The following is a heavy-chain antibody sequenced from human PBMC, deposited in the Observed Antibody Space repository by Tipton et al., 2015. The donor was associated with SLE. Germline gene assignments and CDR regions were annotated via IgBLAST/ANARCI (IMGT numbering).Heavy chain of an antibody. D-gene: IGHD7-27*01. CDR2: INHTGST. CDR1: GGSISSYY. V-gene: IGHV4-34*01. J-gene: IGHJ4*02. Sequence: TLSLTCTVSGGSISSYYWSWIRQPPGKGLEWIAEINHTGSTNYNPSLKSRVTISVDTSKNQFSLKLSSVTAADTAVYYCARVPNWGRFDYWGQGTLVTVSS. CDR3: ARVPNWGRFDY.